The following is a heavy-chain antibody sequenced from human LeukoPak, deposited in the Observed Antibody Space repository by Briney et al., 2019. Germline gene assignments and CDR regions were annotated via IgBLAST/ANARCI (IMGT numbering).Heavy chain of an antibody. CDR3: AREWGYYDSSGWSDAFDI. J-gene: IGHJ3*02. V-gene: IGHV5-51*01. Sequence: GESLKISCKGSGYSFTSYWIGWVRQMPGKGLEWMGIIYPGDSDTRYSPSFQGQDTISADKSISTAYLQWSSLKASDTAMYYCAREWGYYDSSGWSDAFDIWGQGTMVTVSS. D-gene: IGHD3-22*01. CDR1: GYSFTSYW. CDR2: IYPGDSDT.